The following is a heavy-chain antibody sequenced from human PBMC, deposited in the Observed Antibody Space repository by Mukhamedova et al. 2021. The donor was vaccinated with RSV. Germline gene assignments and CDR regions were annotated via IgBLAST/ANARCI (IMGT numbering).Heavy chain of an antibody. V-gene: IGHV3-20*03. D-gene: IGHD3-3*01. CDR2: INWNGADT. CDR3: AREGITVSGGLYYYYMDV. J-gene: IGHJ6*03. Sequence: VSGINWNGADTTYRDSVKGRFTISRDNAKNSLYLQMNSLRLEDTAVYYCAREGITVSGGLYYYYMDVWGKGTTVTVSS.